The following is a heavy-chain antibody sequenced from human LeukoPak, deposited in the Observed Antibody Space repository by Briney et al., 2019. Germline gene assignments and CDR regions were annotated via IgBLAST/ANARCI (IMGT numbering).Heavy chain of an antibody. J-gene: IGHJ4*02. CDR1: GGSISSSSYY. Sequence: PSETLSLTCTVSGGSISSSSYYWGWIRQPPGKGLEWIGSIYYSGSTYYNPSLKSRVTISVDTSKNQFSLKLSSVTAADTAVYYCARATVTPRREEDWGQGTLVTISS. CDR3: ARATVTPRREED. D-gene: IGHD4-17*01. CDR2: IYYSGST. V-gene: IGHV4-39*07.